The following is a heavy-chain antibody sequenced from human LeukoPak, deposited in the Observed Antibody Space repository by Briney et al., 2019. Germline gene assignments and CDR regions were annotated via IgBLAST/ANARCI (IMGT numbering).Heavy chain of an antibody. J-gene: IGHJ4*02. CDR3: ARSRGTALITRFDY. CDR1: GGSISNYY. V-gene: IGHV4-4*07. CDR2: INPSGST. D-gene: IGHD5-18*01. Sequence: PSETPSLTCTVSGGSISNYYWSWIRQPAGKGLEWIGRINPSGSTNYNPSLESRVFMSVDTSKSQFSLKLNSVTAADTAVYFCARSRGTALITRFDYWGQGTLVTVSS.